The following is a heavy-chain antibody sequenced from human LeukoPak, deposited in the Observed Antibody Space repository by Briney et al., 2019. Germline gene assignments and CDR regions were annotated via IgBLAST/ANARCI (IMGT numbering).Heavy chain of an antibody. D-gene: IGHD3-9*01. V-gene: IGHV4-30-4*01. Sequence: SETLSLTCTVSGGSISSGDYYWSWIRQPPGKGLEWIGYIYYSGSTYYNPSLKSRVTISVDTSKNQFSLKLSSVTAADTAVYYCVRNRYDILTGYPEATDYWGQGTLVTVSS. J-gene: IGHJ4*02. CDR1: GGSISSGDYY. CDR2: IYYSGST. CDR3: VRNRYDILTGYPEATDY.